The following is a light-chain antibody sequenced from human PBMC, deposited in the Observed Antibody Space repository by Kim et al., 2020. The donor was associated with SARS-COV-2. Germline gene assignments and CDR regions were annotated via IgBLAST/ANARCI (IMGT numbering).Light chain of an antibody. J-gene: IGKJ2*03. CDR1: QSVSIN. CDR3: QQTFSTQYS. V-gene: IGKV1-39*01. Sequence: ASVGDNVTITCRATQSVSINLNWYQQRPGKAPRLVIYGASTLQSGVPSRFSGSGSGTGFTLTISSLQPEDFAIYYCQQTFSTQYSFGQGTKLEI. CDR2: GAS.